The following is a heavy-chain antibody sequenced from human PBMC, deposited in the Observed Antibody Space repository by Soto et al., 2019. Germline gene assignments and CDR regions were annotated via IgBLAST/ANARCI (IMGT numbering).Heavy chain of an antibody. D-gene: IGHD6-6*01. CDR3: ARAPKVSGSSQTRPDF. J-gene: IGHJ4*02. CDR1: SGSFSGYY. Sequence: PSETLSLTCSIYSGSFSGYYWSWIRQPPGKGLEWIGEISQSGNTNYSPSLKSRVSISIDTSKKQFSPNLASVSAADTAVYYCARAPKVSGSSQTRPDFWGQGALVTVSS. V-gene: IGHV4-34*01. CDR2: ISQSGNT.